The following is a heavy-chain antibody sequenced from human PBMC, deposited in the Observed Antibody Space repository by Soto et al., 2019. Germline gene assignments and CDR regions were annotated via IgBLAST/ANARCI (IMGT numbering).Heavy chain of an antibody. J-gene: IGHJ6*02. CDR1: GFSRNTGGLG. D-gene: IGHD2-21*02. CDR2: IYWDDDK. CDR3: IHSRCGGDCLRSYTSHYFSALDI. V-gene: IGHV2-5*02. Sequence: QITLKESGPTLVKPTQTLTLTCSVSGFSRNTGGLGVGWIRQPPGKALECLALIYWDDDKRYSPSLRNRPRIRKDTSNNLVVFTIPKTDPVYTATYYCIHSRCGGDCLRSYTSHYFSALDIWGHGTTGTFSS.